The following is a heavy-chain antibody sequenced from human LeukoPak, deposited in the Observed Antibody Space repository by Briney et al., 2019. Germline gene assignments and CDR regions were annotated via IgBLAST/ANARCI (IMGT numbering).Heavy chain of an antibody. Sequence: SETLSLTCTVSGGSISSYYWSWIRQPPGKGLEWIGEINHSGSTNYNPSLKSRVTISVDTSKNQFSLKLSSVTAADTAVYYCARGSYSSGWHLDYWGQGTLVTVSS. CDR1: GGSISSYY. CDR3: ARGSYSSGWHLDY. J-gene: IGHJ4*02. CDR2: INHSGST. V-gene: IGHV4-34*01. D-gene: IGHD6-19*01.